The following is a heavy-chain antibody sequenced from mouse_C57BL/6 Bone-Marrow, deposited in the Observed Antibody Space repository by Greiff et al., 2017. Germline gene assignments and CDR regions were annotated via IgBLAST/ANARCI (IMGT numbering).Heavy chain of an antibody. CDR1: GFNIKDDY. CDR2: IDPENGDT. D-gene: IGHD2-4*01. CDR3: TTTHYDYGSFAY. V-gene: IGHV14-4*01. J-gene: IGHJ3*01. Sequence: EVQLQQSGAELVRPGASVKLSCTASGFNIKDDYMHWVKQRPEQGLEWIGWIDPENGDTEYASKFQGKATITADTSSNTAYLQLSSLTSEDTAVYYCTTTHYDYGSFAYWGQGTLVTVSA.